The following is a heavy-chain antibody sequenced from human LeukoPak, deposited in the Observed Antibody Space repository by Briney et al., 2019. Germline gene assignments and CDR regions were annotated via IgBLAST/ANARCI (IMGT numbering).Heavy chain of an antibody. Sequence: SETLSLTCTVSGGSISSYYWSWVRQPPEKGLEWIGYIYYSGSTNYNPSLKSRVTISVDTSKNQFSLQLTSVSAADTAVYFCTRGGSNFDYWGQGTLVTVSS. CDR3: TRGGSNFDY. D-gene: IGHD5-12*01. CDR2: IYYSGST. CDR1: GGSISSYY. V-gene: IGHV4-59*01. J-gene: IGHJ4*02.